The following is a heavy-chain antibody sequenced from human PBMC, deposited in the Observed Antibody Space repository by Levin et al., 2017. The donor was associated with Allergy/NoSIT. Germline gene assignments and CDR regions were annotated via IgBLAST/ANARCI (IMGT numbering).Heavy chain of an antibody. CDR1: GFTFSSYA. V-gene: IGHV3-30-3*01. CDR3: ARTDAH. Sequence: GGSLRLSCAASGFTFSSYAMHWVRQAPGKGLEWVAVISYDGSNKYYADSVKGRFTISRDNSKNTLYLQMNSLRAEDTAVYYCARTDAHWGQGTLVTVSS. CDR2: ISYDGSNK. J-gene: IGHJ4*02.